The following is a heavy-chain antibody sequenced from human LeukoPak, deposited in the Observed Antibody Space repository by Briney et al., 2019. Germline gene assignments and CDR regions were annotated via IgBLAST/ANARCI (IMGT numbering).Heavy chain of an antibody. D-gene: IGHD3-10*01. V-gene: IGHV3-74*01. Sequence: GGSLRLSCAASGFTFSSYWMYWVSQAPGKGLVWVSRINSDGSSTSYADSVKGRFTISRDNAKNTLYLQMNSLRAEDTAVYYCARSDYYYGSGSYFYYFDYWGQGTLVTVSS. CDR2: INSDGSST. CDR3: ARSDYYYGSGSYFYYFDY. CDR1: GFTFSSYW. J-gene: IGHJ4*02.